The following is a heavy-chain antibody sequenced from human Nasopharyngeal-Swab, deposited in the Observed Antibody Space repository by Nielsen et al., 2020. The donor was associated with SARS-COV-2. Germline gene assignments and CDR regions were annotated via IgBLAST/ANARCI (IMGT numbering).Heavy chain of an antibody. CDR2: INHSGST. J-gene: IGHJ6*02. CDR3: ARYLPGYCTNGVCHYYGMDV. CDR1: GWSFSGYF. D-gene: IGHD2-8*01. Sequence: SETLSLTCAVYGWSFSGYFWSWIRQPPGKGLEWIGEINHSGSTNYNPSLKSRVTISVDTSKNQFSLKLSSVTAADTAVYYCARYLPGYCTNGVCHYYGMDVWGQGTTVTVSS. V-gene: IGHV4-34*01.